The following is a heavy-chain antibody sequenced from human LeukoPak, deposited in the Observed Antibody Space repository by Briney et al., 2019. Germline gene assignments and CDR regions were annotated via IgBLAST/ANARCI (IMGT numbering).Heavy chain of an antibody. CDR1: GFTFSNAW. J-gene: IGHJ6*03. Sequence: PGGSLRLSCAASGFTFSNAWMSWVRQAPGKGLEWVGHIKSKADGGTTDYAAPVKGRFTISRDDSKNMLFLQMNSLKTEDTALYYCTTNYTDNYYYMDVWGIGTTVTASS. V-gene: IGHV3-15*01. D-gene: IGHD1-7*01. CDR2: IKSKADGGTT. CDR3: TTNYTDNYYYMDV.